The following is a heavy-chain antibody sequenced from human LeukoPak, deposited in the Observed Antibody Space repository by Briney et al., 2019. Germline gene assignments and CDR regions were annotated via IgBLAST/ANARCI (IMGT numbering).Heavy chain of an antibody. Sequence: VASVKVSCKASGYSFTGYYMHWVRQAPGQGLEWMGWINPNSGGTKYAQKFKGRVTMTRDTSISTAYMELSRLRSDDTAVYYCARVDTAMVAGGGDYWGQGTPVTVSS. J-gene: IGHJ4*02. CDR2: INPNSGGT. CDR3: ARVDTAMVAGGGDY. D-gene: IGHD5-18*01. CDR1: GYSFTGYY. V-gene: IGHV1-2*02.